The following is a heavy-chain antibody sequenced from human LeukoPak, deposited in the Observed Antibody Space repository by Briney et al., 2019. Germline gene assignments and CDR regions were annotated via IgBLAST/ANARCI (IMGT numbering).Heavy chain of an antibody. J-gene: IGHJ3*02. V-gene: IGHV1-18*01. CDR3: ARDRLYYYDSIDAFDI. CDR2: ISAYNGNT. CDR1: GYTFTSYG. D-gene: IGHD3-22*01. Sequence: GASVKVSCKASGYTFTSYGISWVRPAPGQGLEWMGWISAYNGNTNYAQKLQGRVTMTTDTSTSTAYMELRSLRSDDTAVYYCARDRLYYYDSIDAFDIWGQGTMVTVSS.